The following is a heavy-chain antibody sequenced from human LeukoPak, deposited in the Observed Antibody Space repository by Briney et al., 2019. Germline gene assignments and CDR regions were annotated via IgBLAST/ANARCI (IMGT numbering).Heavy chain of an antibody. D-gene: IGHD2-15*01. CDR2: IYYSGST. J-gene: IGHJ6*02. CDR3: ARVDPYYYGMDV. CDR1: GGSISSYY. Sequence: SETLSLTCTVSGGSISSYYWSRIRQPPGKGLEWIGYIYYSGSTDYNPSPKSRVTISVDTSKNQFSLKLSSVTAADTAVYYCARVDPYYYGMDVWGQGTTVTVSS. V-gene: IGHV4-59*12.